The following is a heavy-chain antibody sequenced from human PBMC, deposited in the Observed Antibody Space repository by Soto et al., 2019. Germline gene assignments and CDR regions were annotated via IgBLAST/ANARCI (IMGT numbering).Heavy chain of an antibody. J-gene: IGHJ4*02. CDR3: ARIGYCSGGSCPSGSYYFDY. V-gene: IGHV5-51*01. CDR1: GYSFTSYW. Sequence: LGESLKISCKGSGYSFTSYWIGWVRQMPGKGLEWMGIIYPGDSDTRYSPSFQGQVTISADKSISTAYLQWSSLKASDTAMYYCARIGYCSGGSCPSGSYYFDYWGQGTLVTVSS. D-gene: IGHD2-15*01. CDR2: IYPGDSDT.